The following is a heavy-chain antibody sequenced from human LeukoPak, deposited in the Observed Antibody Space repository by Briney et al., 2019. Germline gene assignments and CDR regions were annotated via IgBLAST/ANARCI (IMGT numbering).Heavy chain of an antibody. CDR1: GYTFTGYY. D-gene: IGHD3-16*01. Sequence: GASVKVSCKASGYTFTGYYMHWVRQAPGQGLEWMGWISAYNGNTNYAQKLQGRVTMTTDTSTSTAYMELRSLRSDDTAVYYCARDPGENFDYWGQGTLVTVSS. CDR3: ARDPGENFDY. J-gene: IGHJ4*02. V-gene: IGHV1-18*04. CDR2: ISAYNGNT.